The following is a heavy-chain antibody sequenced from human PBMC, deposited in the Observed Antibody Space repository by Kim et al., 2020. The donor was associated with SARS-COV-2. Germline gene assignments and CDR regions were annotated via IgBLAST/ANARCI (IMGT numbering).Heavy chain of an antibody. CDR3: AREGEDSSGYYYGY. V-gene: IGHV4-59*01. D-gene: IGHD3-22*01. J-gene: IGHJ4*02. Sequence: NPPLESRVTISVDTSKNPFSLKLSSVTAADTAVYYCAREGEDSSGYYYGYWGQGTLVTVSS.